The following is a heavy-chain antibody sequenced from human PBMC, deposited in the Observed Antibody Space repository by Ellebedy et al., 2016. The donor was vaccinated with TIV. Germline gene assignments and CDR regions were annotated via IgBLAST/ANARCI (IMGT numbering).Heavy chain of an antibody. J-gene: IGHJ4*02. D-gene: IGHD2-21*02. V-gene: IGHV3-33*01. CDR3: ARDVAPVGQVTFDC. CDR2: IWYDGSNK. CDR1: GFTFSNYV. Sequence: GESLKISCAASGFTFSNYVMHWVRQAPGKGLEWVAVIWYDGSNKFYADSVKGRFTISRDNSKNTLYLQMNSLRGEDTAVYYCARDVAPVGQVTFDCWGQGTLVTVSS.